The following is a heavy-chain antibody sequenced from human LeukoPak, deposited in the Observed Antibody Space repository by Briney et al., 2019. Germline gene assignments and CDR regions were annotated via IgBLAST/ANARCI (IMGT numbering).Heavy chain of an antibody. Sequence: SETLSLTCTVSGASISSGDYYWSWIRQPPGKGLECIGHIYYSGSTYYNPSLRSRVTISVDTSKNQFSLKLSSVTAADTAVYYCARGRGVPYYYDSSGYYPADYWGQGTLVTVSS. CDR1: GASISSGDYY. V-gene: IGHV4-30-4*01. CDR2: IYYSGST. D-gene: IGHD3-22*01. J-gene: IGHJ4*02. CDR3: ARGRGVPYYYDSSGYYPADY.